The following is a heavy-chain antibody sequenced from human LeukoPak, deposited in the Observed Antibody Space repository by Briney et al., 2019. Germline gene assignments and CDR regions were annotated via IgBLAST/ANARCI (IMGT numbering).Heavy chain of an antibody. Sequence: GGSLRLSCAASGFTFGDHAMSWVRQAPGKGLEWVGFIRSKTYGGTTEYAASVKGRFIISRDDSTSIAYLQMNSMKTEDTAVYYCTRGPIQLWLYHGMDVWGQGTTVTVSS. D-gene: IGHD5-18*01. V-gene: IGHV3-49*04. CDR1: GFTFGDHA. J-gene: IGHJ6*02. CDR3: TRGPIQLWLYHGMDV. CDR2: IRSKTYGGTT.